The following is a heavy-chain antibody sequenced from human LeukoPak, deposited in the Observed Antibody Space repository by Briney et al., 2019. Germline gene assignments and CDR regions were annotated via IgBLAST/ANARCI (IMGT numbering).Heavy chain of an antibody. CDR2: ISSSGSTT. CDR1: GFTFSDYY. CDR3: AKTRKWIDY. Sequence: GGSLRLSCAASGFTFSDYYMGWIRQAPGKGLEWVSYISSSGSTTYYADSVKGRFTISRDNAKNSLYLQLSSLKADDTAVYYCAKTRKWIDYWGQGTLVTVSS. D-gene: IGHD2-8*01. V-gene: IGHV3-11*01. J-gene: IGHJ4*02.